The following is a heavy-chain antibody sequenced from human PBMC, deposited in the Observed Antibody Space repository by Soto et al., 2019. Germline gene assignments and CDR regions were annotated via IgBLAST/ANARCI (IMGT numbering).Heavy chain of an antibody. Sequence: PSQTLSLTCVISGDSVSSNSAAWNWIRQSPSRGLEWLGRTYYRSKWYNDYAVSVKSRITINPDTSKNQFSLQLNSVTPEDTAVYYCERDLGFRGYCSGGSCYVSHSYYYYGMDVWGQGTTVTVSS. CDR3: ERDLGFRGYCSGGSCYVSHSYYYYGMDV. D-gene: IGHD2-15*01. CDR1: GDSVSSNSAA. J-gene: IGHJ6*02. CDR2: TYYRSKWYN. V-gene: IGHV6-1*01.